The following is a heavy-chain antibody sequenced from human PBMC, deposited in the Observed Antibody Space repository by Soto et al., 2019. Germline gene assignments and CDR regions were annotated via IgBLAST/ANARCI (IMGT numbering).Heavy chain of an antibody. V-gene: IGHV3-66*01. CDR2: IYSGGYT. J-gene: IGHJ5*02. CDR1: GFTVSSNY. Sequence: EVQLVESGGGLVQPGGSLRLSCAASGFTVSSNYLTWVRQAPGKGLEWVSLIYSGGYTYYADSVKGRFTISRDNSKNTLFLQMNSLRAEDTAVYYSARDSAAAWGWLDPWGQGTQVIVSS. D-gene: IGHD6-13*01. CDR3: ARDSAAAWGWLDP.